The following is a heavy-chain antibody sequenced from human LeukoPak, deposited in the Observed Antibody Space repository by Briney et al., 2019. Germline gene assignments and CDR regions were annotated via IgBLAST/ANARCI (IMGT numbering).Heavy chain of an antibody. J-gene: IGHJ4*02. V-gene: IGHV3-48*04. CDR2: ISSSSSRI. D-gene: IGHD5-18*01. CDR3: ARDRGIQLWFDY. CDR1: RFTFSTYS. Sequence: PGGSLRLSCAASRFTFSTYSMHWVRQAPGKGLEWVSYISSSSSRILYADSVKGRLTISRDNAKNSLYLQMNSLRVEDTAVYYCARDRGIQLWFDYWGQGTLVTVSS.